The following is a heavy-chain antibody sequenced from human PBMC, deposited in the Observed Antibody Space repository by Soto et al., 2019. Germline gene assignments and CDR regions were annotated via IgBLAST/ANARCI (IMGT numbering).Heavy chain of an antibody. CDR3: ARTIDTGYCYYGMDV. Sequence: QVQLVQSGAEVRKPGSSVKVSCEASGGTFRNYAFNWVRQGPGQGFEWLGSIIPLYGTPNYAEKFQGRLAVTADESTSTAYMELSRLRSEDTAIYFCARTIDTGYCYYGMDVWGQGTTVTVSS. CDR2: IIPLYGTP. D-gene: IGHD1-26*01. J-gene: IGHJ6*02. V-gene: IGHV1-69*18. CDR1: GGTFRNYA.